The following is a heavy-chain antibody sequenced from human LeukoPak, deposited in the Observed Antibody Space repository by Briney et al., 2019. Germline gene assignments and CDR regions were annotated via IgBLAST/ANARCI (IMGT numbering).Heavy chain of an antibody. CDR1: GGSISSGDYY. CDR2: TYTFGRP. D-gene: IGHD1-14*01. V-gene: IGHV4-61*02. J-gene: IGHJ6*03. CDR3: ARQAGNFHYYYYMDV. Sequence: PSQTLSLTCTVSGGSISSGDYYWAWIRQPAGQGLEWLGRTYTFGRPTYNPSLKSRVTISVDTSKNQFSLRLNSVTAADTAVYYCARQAGNFHYYYYMDVWGKGTTVTVSS.